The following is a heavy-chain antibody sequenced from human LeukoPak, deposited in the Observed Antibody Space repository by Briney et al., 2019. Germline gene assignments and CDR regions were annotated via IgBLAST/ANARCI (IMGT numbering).Heavy chain of an antibody. V-gene: IGHV3-48*03. CDR2: ISSSGSII. CDR1: GFTFSSYE. J-gene: IGHJ6*03. D-gene: IGHD3-16*01. CDR3: ARESKGVYYYYYMDV. Sequence: GGSLRLSCAASGFTFSSYEMTWVRQAPGKGLEWVSYISSSGSIIYYVDSVKGRFTISRDNAKNSLYLQMNSLRAEDTAVYYCARESKGVYYYYYMDVWGKGTTVTISS.